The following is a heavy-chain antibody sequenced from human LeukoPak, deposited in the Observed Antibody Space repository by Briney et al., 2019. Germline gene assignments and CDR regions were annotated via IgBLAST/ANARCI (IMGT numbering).Heavy chain of an antibody. J-gene: IGHJ6*03. CDR2: ISAYNGNT. CDR1: GYTFTSYG. V-gene: IGHV1-18*01. Sequence: GASVKVSCKASGYTFTSYGISWVRQAPGQGLEWMGWISAYNGNTNYAQKLQGRVTITTDTSTSTAYKELRSLRSDDTAVYYCARGAAPPREYYDFWSGYYYYYYMDVWGKGTTVTVSS. CDR3: ARGAAPPREYYDFWSGYYYYYYMDV. D-gene: IGHD3-3*01.